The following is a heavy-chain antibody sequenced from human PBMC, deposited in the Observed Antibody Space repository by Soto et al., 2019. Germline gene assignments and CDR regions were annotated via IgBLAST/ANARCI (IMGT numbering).Heavy chain of an antibody. CDR3: ARLYYDYV. D-gene: IGHD3-3*01. J-gene: IGHJ6*02. CDR2: ISYDSDTI. Sequence: GGSLRLSSAGSGFTFGTYSMNWVRQAAGKGLEWIAYISYDSDTIQYADSVKGRFTISRDNAKNSLYLQMNSLRDEDAAVYYCARLYYDYVWGQGTTGTVSS. CDR1: GFTFGTYS. V-gene: IGHV3-48*02.